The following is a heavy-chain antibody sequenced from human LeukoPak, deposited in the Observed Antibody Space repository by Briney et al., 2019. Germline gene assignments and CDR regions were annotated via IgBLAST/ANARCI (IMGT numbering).Heavy chain of an antibody. Sequence: PSQTLSLTCTVSGGSISSGGYYWSWLRQHPGKGLEWIGYIYYSGSTNYNPSLKSRVTMSVDTSKNQFSLKLSSVTAADTAVYYCARGPMGYCSGGSCYPWGQGTLVTVSS. J-gene: IGHJ5*02. V-gene: IGHV4-31*03. CDR1: GGSISSGGYY. CDR2: IYYSGST. D-gene: IGHD2-15*01. CDR3: ARGPMGYCSGGSCYP.